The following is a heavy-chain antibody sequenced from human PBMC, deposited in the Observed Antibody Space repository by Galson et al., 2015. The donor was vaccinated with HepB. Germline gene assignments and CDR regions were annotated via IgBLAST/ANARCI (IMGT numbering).Heavy chain of an antibody. Sequence: SVKVSCKASGGTFSNYVISWVRQAPGQGLEWMGGITPIFGTMNYAQRFQGRVTFTADKSTSTAYMELSSLKSDDTAVYYCARLRASGPYYNPFDFWGQGTLVTVSS. J-gene: IGHJ4*02. D-gene: IGHD3-10*01. CDR3: ARLRASGPYYNPFDF. CDR2: ITPIFGTM. V-gene: IGHV1-69*06. CDR1: GGTFSNYV.